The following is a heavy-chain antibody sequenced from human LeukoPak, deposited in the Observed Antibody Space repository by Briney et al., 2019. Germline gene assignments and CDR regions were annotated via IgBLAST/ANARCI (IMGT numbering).Heavy chain of an antibody. CDR3: ARGNDILTGQFDY. J-gene: IGHJ4*02. D-gene: IGHD3-9*01. CDR1: W. V-gene: IGHV3-7*04. CDR2: IKPDGSDQ. Sequence: WMSWVRQAPGKGLEWVADIKPDGSDQYFVDSVKGRFTISRDNSKNTLYLQMNSLRAEDTAVYYCARGNDILTGQFDYWGQGTLVTVSS.